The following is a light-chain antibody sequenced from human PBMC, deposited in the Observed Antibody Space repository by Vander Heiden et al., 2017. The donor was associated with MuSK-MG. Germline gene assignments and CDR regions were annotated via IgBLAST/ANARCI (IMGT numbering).Light chain of an antibody. Sequence: EIVMAQSPGTLSVSPGESATLSCRASQSVLNNLAWYQQKPGQPPRLLIYGASTRATGIPARFSGSGSGTEFTLTISSLQSEDFAVYYCQQDNNWPLTFGHGTKVDVK. V-gene: IGKV3-15*01. CDR1: QSVLNN. J-gene: IGKJ3*01. CDR2: GAS. CDR3: QQDNNWPLT.